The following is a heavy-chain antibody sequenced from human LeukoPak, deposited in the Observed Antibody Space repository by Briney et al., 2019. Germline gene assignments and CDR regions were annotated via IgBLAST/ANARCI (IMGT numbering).Heavy chain of an antibody. V-gene: IGHV1-69*05. CDR1: GGTFSSYA. CDR2: IIPIFGTA. Sequence: SVKVSCKASGGTFSSYAISWVRQAPGQGLEWMGGIIPIFGTANYAQKFQGRVTITTDESTSTAYMELSSLRSEDTAVYYCARVVPLAAGYDRAGYYFDYWGQGTLVTVSS. CDR3: ARVVPLAAGYDRAGYYFDY. J-gene: IGHJ4*02. D-gene: IGHD3-22*01.